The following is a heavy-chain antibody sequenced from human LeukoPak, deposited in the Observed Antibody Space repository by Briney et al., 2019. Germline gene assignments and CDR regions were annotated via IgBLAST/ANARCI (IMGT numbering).Heavy chain of an antibody. CDR3: ATREQWLDPLGAFDI. J-gene: IGHJ3*02. D-gene: IGHD6-19*01. CDR1: XYX. Sequence: XYXWXXXXQXPGKGLEXIGSIYSSGTPSSPPSLTRPVPISVAPSKDQFSLKLSSVPAADTAVYYCATREQWLDPLGAFDISGPGTTVTVSS. CDR2: IYSSGTP. V-gene: IGHV4-39*01.